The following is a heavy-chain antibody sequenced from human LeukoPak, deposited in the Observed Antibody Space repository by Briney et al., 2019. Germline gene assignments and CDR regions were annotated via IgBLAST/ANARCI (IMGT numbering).Heavy chain of an antibody. CDR3: ARRRFFRSSRPADGWFDP. CDR2: INHSGST. Sequence: SETLSLTCAVYGGSFSGYYWSWIRQPPGKGLEWIGEINHSGSTNYNPSLKSRVTILVDTSKDQFSLKLSSVTAADTAVYYCARRRFFRSSRPADGWFDPWGQGTLVTVSS. J-gene: IGHJ5*02. CDR1: GGSFSGYY. V-gene: IGHV4-34*01. D-gene: IGHD3-3*01.